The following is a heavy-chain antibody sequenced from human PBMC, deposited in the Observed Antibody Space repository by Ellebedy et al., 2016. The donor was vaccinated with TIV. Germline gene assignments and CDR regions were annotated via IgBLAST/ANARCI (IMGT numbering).Heavy chain of an antibody. CDR1: GFTFSNFW. D-gene: IGHD1-26*01. V-gene: IGHV3-74*01. J-gene: IGHJ4*02. CDR3: ARSPPGSYGRAYYFDY. CDR2: INSDGTTT. Sequence: PGGSLRLSCVASGFTFSNFWMHRVRQAPGKGLVWVSRINSDGTTTSYADSVKGRFTISRDNAKNTLYLQMSSLRAEDTAVYYCARSPPGSYGRAYYFDYWGQGTLVTVSS.